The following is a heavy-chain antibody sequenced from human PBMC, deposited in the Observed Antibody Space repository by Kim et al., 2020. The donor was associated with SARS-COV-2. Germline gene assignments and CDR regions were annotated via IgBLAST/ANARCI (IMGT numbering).Heavy chain of an antibody. V-gene: IGHV3-74*01. CDR1: GFTFSNYW. J-gene: IGHJ6*02. CDR2: INSDGSST. Sequence: GGSLRLSCAASGFTFSNYWMHWVRQAPGKGLVWVSRINSDGSSTSYADSVKGRFTISRDNAKNTLYLQMNSLRAEDTAVYYCAREIVVVILYGMDVWGQGTTVTVSS. CDR3: AREIVVVILYGMDV. D-gene: IGHD3-22*01.